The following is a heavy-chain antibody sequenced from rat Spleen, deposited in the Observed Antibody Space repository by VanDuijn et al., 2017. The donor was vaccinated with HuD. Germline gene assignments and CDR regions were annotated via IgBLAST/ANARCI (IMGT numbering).Heavy chain of an antibody. CDR3: ATQRGY. J-gene: IGHJ2*01. CDR2: ISSGGST. V-gene: IGHV2-6*01. CDR1: GFSLTSYH. Sequence: QVQLKESGPGLVQPSQTLSLTCTVSGFSLTSYHVSWVRQPPGKGLEWMGVISSGGSTYYNSALKSRLSISRDTSKSQVFLKMNSLQTEDTAMYFCATQRGYWGQGVMVTVSS.